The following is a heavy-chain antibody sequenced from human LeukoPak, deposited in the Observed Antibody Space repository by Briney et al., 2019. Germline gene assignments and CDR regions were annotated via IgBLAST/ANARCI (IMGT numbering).Heavy chain of an antibody. CDR1: GFTSSSTV. Sequence: GGSLRLSCAASGFTSSSTVMTWVRQAPVKGLEWVSTISPDGKYIYYADSPSGRFTISRDNAKNSLHLQMSSLRAEDTAVYYCARRGITISGVLVYHYSGLDVWGQGTTVTVSS. J-gene: IGHJ6*02. D-gene: IGHD3-3*01. CDR3: ARRGITISGVLVYHYSGLDV. V-gene: IGHV3-21*01. CDR2: ISPDGKYI.